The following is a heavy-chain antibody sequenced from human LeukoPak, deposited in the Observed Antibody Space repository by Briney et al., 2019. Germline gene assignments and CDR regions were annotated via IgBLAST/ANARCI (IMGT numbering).Heavy chain of an antibody. CDR3: ASSGFGWAFDI. V-gene: IGHV4-39*07. D-gene: IGHD3-22*01. J-gene: IGHJ3*02. CDR2: IYYTANT. CDR1: GGSISISDYS. Sequence: SETLSLTCTVSGGSISISDYSWGWVRQPPGKGLEWIASIYYTANTYYNPSLKSRVTISVDTSKNQFSLKLSSVTAADTAVYYCASSGFGWAFDIWGQGTMVTVSS.